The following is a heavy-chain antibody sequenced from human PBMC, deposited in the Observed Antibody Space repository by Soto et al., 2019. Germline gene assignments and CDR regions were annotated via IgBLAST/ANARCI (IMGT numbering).Heavy chain of an antibody. CDR2: LAPFNGKT. J-gene: IGHJ4*02. CDR3: AREGGSSTYYPLELDY. V-gene: IGHV1-18*04. D-gene: IGHD6-13*01. CDR1: GYVFNHYA. Sequence: GASVKVSCKASGYVFNHYAISWVRQAPGQGLEWMEWLAPFNGKTSSLQKLQDRMSMTIDTATSTAYLELNSLTSDDTGVYFCAREGGSSTYYPLELDYWGQGTQVTVSS.